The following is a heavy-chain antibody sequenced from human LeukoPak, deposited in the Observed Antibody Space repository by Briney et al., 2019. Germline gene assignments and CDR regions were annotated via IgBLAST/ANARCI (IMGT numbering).Heavy chain of an antibody. CDR1: GYTFTGYY. J-gene: IGHJ5*02. CDR3: ARAPPITRGPFDP. V-gene: IGHV1-2*02. CDR2: INPNSGGT. D-gene: IGHD3-10*01. Sequence: ASVKVSCKASGYTFTGYYMHWVRQAPGQGLEWMGWINPNSGGTIYAQKFQGRVTMTRDTSISTVYMELSRLRSDDTAVYYCARAPPITRGPFDPWGQGTLVTVFS.